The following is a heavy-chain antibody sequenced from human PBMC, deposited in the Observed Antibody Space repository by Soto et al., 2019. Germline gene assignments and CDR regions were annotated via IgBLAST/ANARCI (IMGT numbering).Heavy chain of an antibody. Sequence: QVQLVQSGAEVKKPGSSVKVSCKASGGTFSSYAISWVRQAPGQGLEWMGGIIPIFGTANYAQQFQGRVTITADESTSTAYMELSSLRSEDTAVYYCARLRLGYCSGGSCSPDAFDIWGQGTMVTFSS. J-gene: IGHJ3*02. V-gene: IGHV1-69*01. CDR3: ARLRLGYCSGGSCSPDAFDI. D-gene: IGHD2-15*01. CDR1: GGTFSSYA. CDR2: IIPIFGTA.